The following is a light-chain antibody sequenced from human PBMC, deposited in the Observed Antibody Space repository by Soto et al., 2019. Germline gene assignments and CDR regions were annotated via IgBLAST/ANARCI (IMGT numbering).Light chain of an antibody. J-gene: IGKJ4*01. V-gene: IGKV1-9*01. CDR3: QQLSRYPLT. CDR2: SAS. CDR1: QALSNY. Sequence: DIQLTQSPSFLSASVGDTVPITFRASQALSNYLAWYQQKPGKAPDLLIYSASTLQSGVPSRFSGSGSETEFSLTIRALQPEDFATYYCQQLSRYPLTFGGGTKVDI.